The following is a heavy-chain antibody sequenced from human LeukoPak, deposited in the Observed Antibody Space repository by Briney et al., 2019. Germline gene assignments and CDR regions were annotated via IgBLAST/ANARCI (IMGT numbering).Heavy chain of an antibody. CDR1: GFTFSSYG. J-gene: IGHJ4*02. Sequence: PGGPLRLSCAASGFTFSSYGMLWVRQAPGKGLEGVAVIWYDGSNKYYADSVKGRFTISRDNSKNTLYLQMNSLRAEDTAVYYCAKDRYDSSGWYGDYFDYWGQGTLVTVSS. V-gene: IGHV3-33*06. D-gene: IGHD6-19*01. CDR2: IWYDGSNK. CDR3: AKDRYDSSGWYGDYFDY.